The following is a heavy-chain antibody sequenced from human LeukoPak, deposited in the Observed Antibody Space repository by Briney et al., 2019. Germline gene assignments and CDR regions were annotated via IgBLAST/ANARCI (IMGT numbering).Heavy chain of an antibody. V-gene: IGHV4-59*08. D-gene: IGHD7-27*01. Sequence: SETLSLTCTVSGGSISSYYWSWIRQPPGKALEWIGYIHYSGNTNYNPSLKSRVTISVDTSKNQFSLKVNSVTAADTAVYYCARRASGVLYFDYWGQGTLVTVSS. J-gene: IGHJ4*02. CDR1: GGSISSYY. CDR3: ARRASGVLYFDY. CDR2: IHYSGNT.